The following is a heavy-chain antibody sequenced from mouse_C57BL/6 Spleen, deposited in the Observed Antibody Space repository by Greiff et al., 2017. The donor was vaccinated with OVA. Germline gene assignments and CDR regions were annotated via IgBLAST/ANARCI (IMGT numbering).Heavy chain of an antibody. CDR2: SYPGSGNT. Sequence: QVQLKESGPELVKPGASVKISCKASGYTFTDYYINWVKQRPGQGLEWIGWSYPGSGNTKYNEKFKGKATLTVDTSSSTAYMQLSSLTSEDSAVYFCARQLTGRGYFDVWGTGTTVTVSS. CDR1: GYTFTDYY. V-gene: IGHV1-84*01. D-gene: IGHD4-1*01. J-gene: IGHJ1*03. CDR3: ARQLTGRGYFDV.